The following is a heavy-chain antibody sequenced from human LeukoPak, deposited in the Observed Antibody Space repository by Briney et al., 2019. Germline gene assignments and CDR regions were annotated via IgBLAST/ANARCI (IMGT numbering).Heavy chain of an antibody. CDR2: ISGSGGST. CDR1: GFTFSSYA. CDR3: AKDRYFDWLLAGDAFDI. D-gene: IGHD3-9*01. V-gene: IGHV3-23*01. Sequence: LXXXCXASGFTFSSYAMSWVRQAPGKGLEGVSAISGSGGSTYYADSVKGRFTISRDNSKNTLYLQMNSLRAEDTAVYYCAKDRYFDWLLAGDAFDIWGQGTMVTVSS. J-gene: IGHJ3*02.